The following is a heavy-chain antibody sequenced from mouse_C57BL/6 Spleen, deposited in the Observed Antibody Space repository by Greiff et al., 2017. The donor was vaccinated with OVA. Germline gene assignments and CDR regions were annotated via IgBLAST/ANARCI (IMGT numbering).Heavy chain of an antibody. CDR2: IWSGGST. J-gene: IGHJ4*01. Sequence: QVQLQQSGPGLVQPSQSLSITCTVSGFSLTSYGVHWVRQSPGKGLEWLGVIWSGGSTDYYAAFISSLSISKDNSKSQVFFKMNSLQADDTAIYYWARKNYGSLDYWGQGTSVTVSS. D-gene: IGHD1-1*01. CDR3: ARKNYGSLDY. CDR1: GFSLTSYG. V-gene: IGHV2-2*01.